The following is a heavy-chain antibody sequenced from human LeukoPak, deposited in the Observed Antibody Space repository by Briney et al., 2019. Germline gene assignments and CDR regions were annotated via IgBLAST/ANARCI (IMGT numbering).Heavy chain of an antibody. CDR1: GYTFTSYG. V-gene: IGHV1-18*01. CDR3: AKDHHGVWFGESSFDY. CDR2: ISAYNGNT. J-gene: IGHJ4*02. D-gene: IGHD3-10*01. Sequence: ASVKVSCKASGYTFTSYGISWVRQAPGQGLEWMGWISAYNGNTNYPQKLQGRVTMTTDTSTSAAYMELTSQRTTQTPVYYCAKDHHGVWFGESSFDYWGQGTLVTVSS.